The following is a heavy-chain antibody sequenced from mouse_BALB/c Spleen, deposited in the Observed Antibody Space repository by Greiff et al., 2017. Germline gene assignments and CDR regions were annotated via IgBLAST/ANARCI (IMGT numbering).Heavy chain of an antibody. CDR2: INPNNGDT. D-gene: IGHD2-3*01. CDR1: GYTFTDYY. CDR3: ADDEGAMDY. Sequence: LKESGPELVKPGASVKMSCKASGYTFTDYYMKWVKQRHGKSLEWIGDINPNNGDTFYNQKFKGKATLTVDKSSSTAYMQLNSLTSEDSAVYYCADDEGAMDYWGQGTSVTVSS. J-gene: IGHJ4*01. V-gene: IGHV1-26*01.